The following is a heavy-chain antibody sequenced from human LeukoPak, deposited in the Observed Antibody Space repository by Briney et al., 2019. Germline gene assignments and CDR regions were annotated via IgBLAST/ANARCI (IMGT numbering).Heavy chain of an antibody. CDR2: INPNSGGT. V-gene: IGHV1-2*02. J-gene: IGHJ5*02. CDR1: GYTFTGYY. D-gene: IGHD3-10*01. CDR3: ARDFMVRGVNWFDP. Sequence: ASVKVSCKASGYTFTGYYMRWVRQAPGQGLEWMGWINPNSGGTNYAQKFQGRVTMTRDTSISTAYMELSRLRSDDTAVYYCARDFMVRGVNWFDPWGQGTLVTVSS.